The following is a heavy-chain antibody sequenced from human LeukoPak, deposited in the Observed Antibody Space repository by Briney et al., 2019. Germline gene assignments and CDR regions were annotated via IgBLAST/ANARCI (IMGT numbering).Heavy chain of an antibody. CDR3: AKAVRSMVTGGGYFDS. CDR2: LSGGGDSR. V-gene: IGHV3-23*01. D-gene: IGHD3-10*01. Sequence: GGSLRLSCAASGFAISNHAMSWVRQAPGKGLEWVSSLSGGGDSRYYADSVMGRFTISRDNSKNTLYLQMNSLRAEDTAVYYCAKAVRSMVTGGGYFDSWGQGTLVTVSS. CDR1: GFAISNHA. J-gene: IGHJ4*02.